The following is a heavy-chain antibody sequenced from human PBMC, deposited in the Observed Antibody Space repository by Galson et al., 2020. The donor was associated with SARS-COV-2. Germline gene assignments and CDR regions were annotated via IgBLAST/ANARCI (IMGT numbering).Heavy chain of an antibody. J-gene: IGHJ4*02. D-gene: IGHD2-15*01. CDR3: VAYSVMVITPTPLRADY. Sequence: SETLSLTCTVSGYSISRGYFWGWIRQPPGKGLEWMGGIYHSGSTFYNPSLKSRMTISVDTSENEFSLKLSSVTAADTAVYYCVAYSVMVITPTPLRADYWGQGTLVTVSS. CDR1: GYSISRGYF. V-gene: IGHV4-38-2*02. CDR2: IYHSGST.